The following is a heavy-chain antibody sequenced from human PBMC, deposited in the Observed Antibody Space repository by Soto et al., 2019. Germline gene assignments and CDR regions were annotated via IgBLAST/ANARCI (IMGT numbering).Heavy chain of an antibody. J-gene: IGHJ6*02. V-gene: IGHV1-3*01. CDR3: ARDRPDYLNYGMDV. Sequence: ASVKVSCKASGYTFTSYAMHWVRQAPGQRLEWMGWINAGNGNTKYSQKFQGRVTITRDTSASTAYMELSSLRSEDTAVYYCARDRPDYLNYGMDVWGQGTTVTVSS. CDR1: GYTFTSYA. CDR2: INAGNGNT. D-gene: IGHD4-17*01.